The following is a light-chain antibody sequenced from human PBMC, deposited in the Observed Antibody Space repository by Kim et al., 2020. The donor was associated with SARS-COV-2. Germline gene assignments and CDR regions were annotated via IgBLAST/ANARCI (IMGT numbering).Light chain of an antibody. Sequence: IQLTQSPPSLSASVGDRVTITCRASQGISSYLAWYQQKPGKAPKLLIYAASTLQSGVPSRFSGSGSGTDFTLTNSSLQPEDFATYYCQHLNNFPYTFGQGTKLEI. CDR2: AAS. CDR3: QHLNNFPYT. V-gene: IGKV1-9*01. CDR1: QGISSY. J-gene: IGKJ2*01.